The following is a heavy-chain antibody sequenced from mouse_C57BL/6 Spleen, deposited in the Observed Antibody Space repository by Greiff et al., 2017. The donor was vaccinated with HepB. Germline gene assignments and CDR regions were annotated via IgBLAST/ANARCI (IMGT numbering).Heavy chain of an antibody. CDR2: IEPEDGET. Sequence: EVKLMESGAELVKPGASVKLSCTASGFNIKDYYMHWVKQRTEQGLEWIGRIEPEDGETKYAPKFQGKATITADTSSNTAYLQLSSLTSEDTAVYYCARWSTTVVADYWGQGTTLTVSS. D-gene: IGHD1-1*01. CDR3: ARWSTTVVADY. CDR1: GFNIKDYY. J-gene: IGHJ2*01. V-gene: IGHV14-2*01.